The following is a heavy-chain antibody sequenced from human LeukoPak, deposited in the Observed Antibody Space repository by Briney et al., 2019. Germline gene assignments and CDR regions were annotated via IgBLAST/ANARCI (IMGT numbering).Heavy chain of an antibody. CDR3: AKDSSIGKYCTNGVCSPFDY. CDR1: GFTFSSYA. D-gene: IGHD2-8*01. Sequence: GGSLRLSCAGSGFTFSSYAMSWVRQAPGQGLEWVSVISDSGDYTSYADSVRGRFTISRDNSRNTLYLQMISLRPEDTAVYYCAKDSSIGKYCTNGVCSPFDYWGQGTLVTVSS. CDR2: ISDSGDYT. V-gene: IGHV3-23*01. J-gene: IGHJ4*02.